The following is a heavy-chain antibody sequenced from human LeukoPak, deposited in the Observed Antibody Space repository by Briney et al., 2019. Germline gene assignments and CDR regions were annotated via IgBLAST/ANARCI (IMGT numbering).Heavy chain of an antibody. Sequence: GGSLRLSCAASGFTFSSYAMHWVRQAPGKGLEWVAVISYDGSNKYYADSVKGRFTTSRDNSKNTLYLQMNSLRAEDTAVYYCARSEWFGEPSFDYRGQRTLVAVSS. D-gene: IGHD3-10*01. J-gene: IGHJ4*02. CDR1: GFTFSSYA. CDR2: ISYDGSNK. CDR3: ARSEWFGEPSFDY. V-gene: IGHV3-30-3*01.